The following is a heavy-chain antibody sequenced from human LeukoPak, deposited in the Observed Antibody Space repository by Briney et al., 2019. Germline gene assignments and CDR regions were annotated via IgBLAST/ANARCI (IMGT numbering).Heavy chain of an antibody. Sequence: ASVKVSCKASGYTFTGYYMHWVRQAPGQGLEWMGWINPNSGGTNYAQKFQGRATMTRDTSISTAYTELSRLRSDDTAVYYCAIPHTVTTRYYMDVWGKGTTVTVSS. V-gene: IGHV1-2*02. CDR1: GYTFTGYY. D-gene: IGHD4-11*01. CDR2: INPNSGGT. J-gene: IGHJ6*03. CDR3: AIPHTVTTRYYMDV.